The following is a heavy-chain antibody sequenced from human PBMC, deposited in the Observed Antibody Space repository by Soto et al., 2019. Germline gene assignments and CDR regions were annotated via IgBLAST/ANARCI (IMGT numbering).Heavy chain of an antibody. CDR1: GGSISSSSYY. CDR2: IYYSGST. CDR3: ARARSASGSLYFDY. Sequence: QLQLQESGPGLVKPSETLSLTCTVSGGSISSSSYYWGWIRQPPGKGLEWIGSIYYSGSTYYNPSLKRRVTISVDTSKNQFSLKLGSVTAADTAVYYCARARSASGSLYFDYWGQGTLVTVSS. D-gene: IGHD3-10*01. J-gene: IGHJ4*02. V-gene: IGHV4-39*01.